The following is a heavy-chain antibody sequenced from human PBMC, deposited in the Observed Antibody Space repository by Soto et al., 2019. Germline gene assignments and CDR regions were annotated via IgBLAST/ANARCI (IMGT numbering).Heavy chain of an antibody. Sequence: GSLRLSCAASGFIFSSYAMHWVRQAPGKGLEWVAVISYDGSNKYYADSVKGRFTISRDNSKNTLYLQMNSLRAEDTAVYYCARDTIGNSWFPLAYWGQGILVTVSS. D-gene: IGHD3-10*01. V-gene: IGHV3-30-3*01. J-gene: IGHJ4*02. CDR2: ISYDGSNK. CDR3: ARDTIGNSWFPLAY. CDR1: GFIFSSYA.